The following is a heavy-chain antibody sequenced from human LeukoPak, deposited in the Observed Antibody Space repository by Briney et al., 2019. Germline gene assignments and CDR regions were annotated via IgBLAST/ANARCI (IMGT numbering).Heavy chain of an antibody. D-gene: IGHD6-19*01. Sequence: SVKVSCKASGGTFSSYAISWVRQAPGQGLEWMGRIIPILGIANYAQKFQGRVTITADKSTSTAYMELSSLRSEDTAVYYCASHPRGYSSGWYSDYWGQGTLVTVSS. CDR1: GGTFSSYA. V-gene: IGHV1-69*04. J-gene: IGHJ4*02. CDR2: IIPILGIA. CDR3: ASHPRGYSSGWYSDY.